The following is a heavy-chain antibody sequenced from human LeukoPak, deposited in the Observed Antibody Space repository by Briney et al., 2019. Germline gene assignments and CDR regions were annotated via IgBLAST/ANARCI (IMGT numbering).Heavy chain of an antibody. D-gene: IGHD3-10*01. CDR2: SKSKTDGGTT. CDR1: GFTFSNAW. Sequence: GSLRLSCAASGFTFSNAWMSWVRQAPGQGLEWVGRSKSKTDGGTTDYAAPVKGRFTISRDDSKNTLYLQMNSLKTEDTAVYYCTTEFEDGSGSYYGRWYYFDYWGQGTLVTVSS. CDR3: TTEFEDGSGSYYGRWYYFDY. J-gene: IGHJ4*02. V-gene: IGHV3-15*01.